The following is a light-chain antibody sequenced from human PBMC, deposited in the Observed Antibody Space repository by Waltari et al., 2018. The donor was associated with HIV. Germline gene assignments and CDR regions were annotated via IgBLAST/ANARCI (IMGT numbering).Light chain of an antibody. CDR3: NSYTISSTLGV. J-gene: IGLJ3*02. CDR1: SSDVGGYNY. CDR2: AVT. Sequence: QSALTQPASVSGSPGQSITISCTGTSSDVGGYNYVSWYQQHPGKAPKLMIHAVTNRPSGVSNRFSGSTSGNTASLTISGLQAEDEADYYCNSYTISSTLGVFGGGTKLTVL. V-gene: IGLV2-14*01.